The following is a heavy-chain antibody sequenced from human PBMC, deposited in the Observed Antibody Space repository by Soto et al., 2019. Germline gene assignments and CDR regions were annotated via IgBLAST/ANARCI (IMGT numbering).Heavy chain of an antibody. V-gene: IGHV4-59*01. CDR3: ARDVGLQHDTGYYDFWSGKNNWFDP. D-gene: IGHD3-3*01. J-gene: IGHJ5*02. Sequence: LSLTCTVSGGSFSPYYWSWIRQPPGQGLEWIGYVYYSGSTNYNPSLKSRVTISVDTSNNQFSLRLSSVTAADTAVYYCARDVGLQHDTGYYDFWSGKNNWFDPWGQGILVTVSS. CDR2: VYYSGST. CDR1: GGSFSPYY.